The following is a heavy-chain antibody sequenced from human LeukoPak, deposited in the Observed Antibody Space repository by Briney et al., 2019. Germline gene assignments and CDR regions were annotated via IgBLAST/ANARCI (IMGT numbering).Heavy chain of an antibody. CDR3: VRLDVVSTYFDF. CDR1: GYRFTNHW. V-gene: IGHV5-51*01. D-gene: IGHD5/OR15-5a*01. CDR2: VYPGDSDT. Sequence: GESLKISCKGSGYRFTNHWIGWVRQKPGEGLEWMAIVYPGDSDTRYSPSLQGHVTISADKSITTAYLQWASLEASDTAMYYCVRLDVVSTYFDFWGQGDLVTVSS. J-gene: IGHJ4*02.